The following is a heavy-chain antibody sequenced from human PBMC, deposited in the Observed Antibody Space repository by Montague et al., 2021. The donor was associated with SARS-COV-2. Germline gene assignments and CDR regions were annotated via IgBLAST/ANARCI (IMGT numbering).Heavy chain of an antibody. Sequence: SETLSLTCSVSGGSISSYYWCWRRQPPGKGLEWIGHVHYSGSSTYNPSSKSRVTISIDAPKNQFSLTLSSVSAADTAVYYCARSRDPSGTYYLAYWGQGTLVTVSS. CDR1: GGSISSYY. V-gene: IGHV4-59*01. CDR3: ARSRDPSGTYYLAY. CDR2: VHYSGSS. D-gene: IGHD3-10*01. J-gene: IGHJ4*02.